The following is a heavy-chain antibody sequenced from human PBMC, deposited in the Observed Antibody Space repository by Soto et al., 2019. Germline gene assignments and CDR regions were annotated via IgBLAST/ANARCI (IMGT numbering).Heavy chain of an antibody. V-gene: IGHV4-39*01. J-gene: IGHJ6*02. CDR2: IYYSGST. Sequence: SDTLSLICTFSGGSISSSSYYCGWSREPPGKGLEWIGSIYYSGSTYYNPSLKSRVTISVDTSKNQFSLKLSSVTAADTAVYYCARRGKFDGSGMDVWGQGTTVTVSS. CDR3: ARRGKFDGSGMDV. CDR1: GGSISSSSYY. D-gene: IGHD3-16*01.